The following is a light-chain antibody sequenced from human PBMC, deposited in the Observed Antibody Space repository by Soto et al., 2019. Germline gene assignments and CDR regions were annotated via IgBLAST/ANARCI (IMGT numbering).Light chain of an antibody. CDR3: QQYDNWPRT. Sequence: EIVMTQSPATLSVSPGESATLSCRASQIIGSNLAWYQQKPGQAPRLLIYTTSTRATGIPARFSGSGSGTRFTLTSSSLQAEDFAVYYCQQYDNWPRTFGRGTKLEIK. CDR2: TTS. V-gene: IGKV3-15*01. J-gene: IGKJ2*02. CDR1: QIIGSN.